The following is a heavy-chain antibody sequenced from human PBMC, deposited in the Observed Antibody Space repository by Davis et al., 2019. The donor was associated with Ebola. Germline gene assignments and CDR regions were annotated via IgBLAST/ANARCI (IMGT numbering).Heavy chain of an antibody. CDR3: ARVVRRGGGPFDP. D-gene: IGHD3-10*01. J-gene: IGHJ5*02. V-gene: IGHV1-8*03. Sequence: ASVKVSCKASGYTFTSYDINWVRQATGQGLEWMGWMNPNSGNTGYAQKFQGRVTITRNTSISTAYMELSSLRSEDTAVYYCARVVRRGGGPFDPWGQGTLVTVSS. CDR1: GYTFTSYD. CDR2: MNPNSGNT.